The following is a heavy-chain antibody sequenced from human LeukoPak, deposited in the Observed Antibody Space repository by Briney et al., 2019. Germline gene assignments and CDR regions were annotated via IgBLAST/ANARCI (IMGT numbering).Heavy chain of an antibody. Sequence: PSETLSLTCTVSGGSISSGSYYWSWIRQPAGKGLEWIGRIYTSGSTNYNPSLKSRVTISVDKSKNQFSLKLSSVTAADTAVYYCARTGPYEYYFDYWGQGTLVTVSS. CDR2: IYTSGST. CDR1: GGSISSGSYY. J-gene: IGHJ4*02. D-gene: IGHD1-14*01. CDR3: ARTGPYEYYFDY. V-gene: IGHV4-61*02.